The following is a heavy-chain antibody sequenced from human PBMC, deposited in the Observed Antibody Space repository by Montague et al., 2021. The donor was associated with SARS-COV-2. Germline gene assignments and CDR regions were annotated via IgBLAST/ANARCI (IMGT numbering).Heavy chain of an antibody. CDR1: GGSISSSSYY. J-gene: IGHJ4*02. CDR2: IYYSGST. CDR3: ALGREVAAANFDY. D-gene: IGHD6-13*01. Sequence: SETLSLTCTVSGGSISSSSYYWGWIRQPPGKGLEWIGSIYYSGSTYYNPSLKSRVTISVDTSKNQFSLKLSSVTAADTAVYYCALGREVAAANFDYWGQGTPVTVSS. V-gene: IGHV4-39*01.